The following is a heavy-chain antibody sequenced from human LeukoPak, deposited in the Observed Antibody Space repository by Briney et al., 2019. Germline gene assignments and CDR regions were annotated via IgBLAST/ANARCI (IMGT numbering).Heavy chain of an antibody. CDR1: GGSFSGYY. Sequence: PSETLSLTCAVYGGSFSGYYWSWIRQPPGKGLEWIGYIYYSGSTNYNPSLKSRVTISVNTSKNQFSLKLSSVTAADTAVYYCARTLGGWLFDYWGQGTLVTVSS. J-gene: IGHJ4*02. CDR2: IYYSGST. D-gene: IGHD6-19*01. CDR3: ARTLGGWLFDY. V-gene: IGHV4-59*01.